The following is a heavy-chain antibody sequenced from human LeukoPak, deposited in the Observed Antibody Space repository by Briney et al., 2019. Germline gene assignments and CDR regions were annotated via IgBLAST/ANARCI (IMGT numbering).Heavy chain of an antibody. CDR2: IKQDGSEK. Sequence: GGSLRLSCVASGFTFSSYWMSWVRQTPGKGLEWVANIKQDGSEKYYLDSVKGRFTISRDNAKNSLYLQMNSLRAEDTAVYYCAKRMGPSIAATDLDYWGQGTLVTVSS. CDR1: GFTFSSYW. D-gene: IGHD6-13*01. J-gene: IGHJ4*02. CDR3: AKRMGPSIAATDLDY. V-gene: IGHV3-7*01.